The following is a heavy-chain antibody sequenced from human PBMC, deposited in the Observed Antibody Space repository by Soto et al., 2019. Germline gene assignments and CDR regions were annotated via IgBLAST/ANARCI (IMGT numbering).Heavy chain of an antibody. J-gene: IGHJ3*02. Sequence: ASVKVSCKASGGTFSSYAISWVRQAPGQGRGWMGGIIPIFGTANYAQKFQGRVTITADGSTSTPYMELSSLRSADTAVYYCARGLRITMIVVAAATAFDIWGQGTRVTVSS. CDR3: ARGLRITMIVVAAATAFDI. CDR2: IIPIFGTA. CDR1: GGTFSSYA. D-gene: IGHD3-22*01. V-gene: IGHV1-69*13.